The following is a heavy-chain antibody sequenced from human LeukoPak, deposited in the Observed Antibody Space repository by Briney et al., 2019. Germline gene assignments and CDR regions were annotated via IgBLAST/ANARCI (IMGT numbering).Heavy chain of an antibody. CDR3: ARSYDDYSGNSYWYFDL. Sequence: SGGSLRLSCAASGFTFSIYWMSWVRQAPGEWLEWVFGINWNGGSTGYADSVKGRFTISRDNAKNSLFLQMNSLRAEDTALYYCARSYDDYSGNSYWYFDLWGRGTLVTVSS. CDR2: INWNGGST. D-gene: IGHD4-23*01. V-gene: IGHV3-20*04. CDR1: GFTFSIYW. J-gene: IGHJ2*01.